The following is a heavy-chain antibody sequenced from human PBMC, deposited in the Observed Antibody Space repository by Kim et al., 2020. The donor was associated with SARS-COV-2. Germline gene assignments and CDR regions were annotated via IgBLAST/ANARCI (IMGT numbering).Heavy chain of an antibody. Sequence: GESLKISCRGSGYSFTSYWIGWVRQMPGKGLEWMGIIYPGDSDSRYSPSFQGQVTISADKSISTAYLQLSSLKASDTAVYYCATQGSSSWKHYFDFWGQGNLVTVSS. D-gene: IGHD6-13*01. CDR3: ATQGSSSWKHYFDF. CDR1: GYSFTSYW. J-gene: IGHJ4*02. V-gene: IGHV5-51*01. CDR2: IYPGDSDS.